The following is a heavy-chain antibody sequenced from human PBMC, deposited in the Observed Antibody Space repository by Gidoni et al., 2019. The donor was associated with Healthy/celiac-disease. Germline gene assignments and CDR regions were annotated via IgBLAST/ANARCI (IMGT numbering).Heavy chain of an antibody. J-gene: IGHJ4*02. CDR2: IRSKAYGGTT. CDR3: TRSPTIFYDSSGYYVDY. CDR1: GFTFGDYA. V-gene: IGHV3-49*03. Sequence: EVQLVESGGGLVQPGRSLRLSCTASGFTFGDYALSWFRQAPGKGLEWVGFIRSKAYGGTTEYAASVKGRFTISRDDSKSIAYLQMNSLKTEDTAVYYCTRSPTIFYDSSGYYVDYWGQGTLVTVSS. D-gene: IGHD3-22*01.